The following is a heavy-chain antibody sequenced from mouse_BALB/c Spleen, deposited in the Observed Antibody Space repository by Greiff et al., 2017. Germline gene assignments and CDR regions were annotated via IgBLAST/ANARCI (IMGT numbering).Heavy chain of an antibody. J-gene: IGHJ2*01. Sequence: VQLKQSGPELVKPGASVKMSCKASGYTFTSYVMHWVKQKPGQGLEWIGYINPYNDGTKYNEKFKGKATLTSDKSSSTAYMELSSLTSEDSAVYYCARGATTVPFDYWGQGTTLTVSS. CDR1: GYTFTSYV. CDR3: ARGATTVPFDY. CDR2: INPYNDGT. V-gene: IGHV1-14*01. D-gene: IGHD1-1*01.